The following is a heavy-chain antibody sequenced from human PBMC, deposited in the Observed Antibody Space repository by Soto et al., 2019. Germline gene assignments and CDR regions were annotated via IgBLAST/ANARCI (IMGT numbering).Heavy chain of an antibody. CDR3: ARGGISHWAYFHYMDV. J-gene: IGHJ6*03. CDR1: GGSLSDYF. V-gene: IGHV4-34*01. D-gene: IGHD2-21*01. CDR2: INHLGSI. Sequence: QVQLQQWGAGLLKPSETLSLTCVVSGGSLSDYFWSWIRQPPGMALEWIGEINHLGSINYNPSLKSRVTMSVDTSKNQFSLTLNSVTAADTATYYCARGGISHWAYFHYMDVWDRGTTVTVSS.